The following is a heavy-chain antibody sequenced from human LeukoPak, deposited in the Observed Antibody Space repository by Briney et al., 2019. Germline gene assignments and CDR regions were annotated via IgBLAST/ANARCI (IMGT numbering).Heavy chain of an antibody. Sequence: GGSLRLSCAASGFTFSSYAMSWVRQAPGKGLEWVSNINGSGGSTYYADSVKGRFTISRDNSKNTLYLQMNSLRAEDTAIYYCAKGRDGYNYPNYFDYWGQGTLVTVSS. CDR3: AKGRDGYNYPNYFDY. CDR1: GFTFSSYA. V-gene: IGHV3-23*01. J-gene: IGHJ4*02. D-gene: IGHD5-24*01. CDR2: INGSGGST.